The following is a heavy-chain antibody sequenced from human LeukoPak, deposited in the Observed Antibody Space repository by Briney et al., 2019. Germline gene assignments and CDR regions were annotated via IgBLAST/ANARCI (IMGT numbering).Heavy chain of an antibody. CDR1: LGSFSGYY. V-gene: IGHV4-34*01. D-gene: IGHD5-18*01. Sequence: SETLSLTCAVYLGSFSGYYWSWIRQPPGKGLEWIGEINHSGSTNYNPSLKSRVTISVDTSKNQFSLKLSSVTAADTAVYYCARTRGYAFDYWGQGTLVTVSS. J-gene: IGHJ4*02. CDR3: ARTRGYAFDY. CDR2: INHSGST.